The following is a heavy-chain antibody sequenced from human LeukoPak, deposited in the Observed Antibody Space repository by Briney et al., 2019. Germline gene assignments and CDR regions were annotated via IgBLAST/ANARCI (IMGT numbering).Heavy chain of an antibody. V-gene: IGHV2-5*02. CDR3: AHQKLPWFGELHWFDP. CDR2: IYWDDDK. CDR1: GFSLSTSGVG. J-gene: IGHJ5*02. Sequence: SGPTLVNPTQTLTLTCTFSGFSLSTSGVGVGWIRQPPGKALEWLALIYWDDDKRYSPSLKSRLTITKGTSKNQVVLTMTNMDPVDTATYYCAHQKLPWFGELHWFDPWGQGTLVTVSS. D-gene: IGHD3-10*01.